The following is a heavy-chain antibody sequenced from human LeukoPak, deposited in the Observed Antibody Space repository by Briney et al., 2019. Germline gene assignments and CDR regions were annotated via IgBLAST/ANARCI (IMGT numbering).Heavy chain of an antibody. J-gene: IGHJ4*02. D-gene: IGHD4-23*01. CDR1: GGSISNYY. CDR2: IYYSGST. Sequence: SETLSLTCTVSGGSISNYYWSWIRQPPGKGLEWIGYIYYSGSTNYNPSLKSRVTISVDTSKSQFSLRLSSVTAADTAVYYCARGREVTRDFDYWGQGTLVTVSS. CDR3: ARGREVTRDFDY. V-gene: IGHV4-59*01.